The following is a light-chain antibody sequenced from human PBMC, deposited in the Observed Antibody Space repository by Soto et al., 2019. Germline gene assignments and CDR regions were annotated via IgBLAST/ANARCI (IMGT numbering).Light chain of an antibody. J-gene: IGKJ1*01. CDR2: AAS. Sequence: EVVMTQSPATLSVKKGERATLSCRASQNVRDKLAWYQQKPGQAPRLLIFAASSRATGFPARFSGSGSGTDFTLTISRLEPEDFAVYYCQQYGNSPWTFGHGTKVDI. CDR1: QNVRDK. CDR3: QQYGNSPWT. V-gene: IGKV3-15*01.